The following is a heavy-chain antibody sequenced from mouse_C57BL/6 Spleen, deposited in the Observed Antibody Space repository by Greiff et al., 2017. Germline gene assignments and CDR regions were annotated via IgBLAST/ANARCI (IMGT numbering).Heavy chain of an antibody. CDR3: ARYPYDYDGDLDYLDY. Sequence: VKLMESGAELVKPGASVKISCKASGSAFSSYSMNWVKQRPGKGLEWIGQIYPGDGDTNYNEKFKGKDTLAADKSSSTAYMQLSSLTSEDSAVYYCARYPYDYDGDLDYLDYWGQGTTLTVSS. V-gene: IGHV1-80*01. CDR2: IYPGDGDT. J-gene: IGHJ2*01. D-gene: IGHD2-4*01. CDR1: GSAFSSYS.